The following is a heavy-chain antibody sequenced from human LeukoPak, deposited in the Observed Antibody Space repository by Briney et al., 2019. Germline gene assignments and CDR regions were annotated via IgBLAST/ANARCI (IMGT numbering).Heavy chain of an antibody. CDR1: GGSISSGGYF. D-gene: IGHD3-22*01. V-gene: IGHV4-31*03. CDR2: IYYSGST. J-gene: IGHJ4*02. Sequence: SETLSLTCTVSGGSISSGGYFWSWIRQHPGKGLEWIGYIYYSGSTYYSPSLKSRVTISVDTSKNQFSLKLNSVTAADTAVYYCASLSGFYLDWGQGTLVTVSS. CDR3: ASLSGFYLD.